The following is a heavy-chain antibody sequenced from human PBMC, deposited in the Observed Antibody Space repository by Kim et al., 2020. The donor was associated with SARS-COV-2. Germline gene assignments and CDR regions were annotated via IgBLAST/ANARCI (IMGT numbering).Heavy chain of an antibody. D-gene: IGHD3-10*01. J-gene: IGHJ5*02. Sequence: SETLSLTCTVSGGSISPYHWTWTRQPPGKGLEWIGYVSYSGSTNYNPSLKSRVTISIDTSRNQFSLKLSSVTAADTAVYYCARHGDDFGSGWFDPWGQGT. V-gene: IGHV4-59*08. CDR3: ARHGDDFGSGWFDP. CDR1: GGSISPYH. CDR2: VSYSGST.